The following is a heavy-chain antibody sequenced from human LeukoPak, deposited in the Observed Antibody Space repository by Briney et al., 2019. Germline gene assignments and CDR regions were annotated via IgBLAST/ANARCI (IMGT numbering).Heavy chain of an antibody. Sequence: GGSLRLSCAASGFTFSSYSMNWVRQAPGKGLEWVSYISSSGSTIYYADSVKGRFTISRDNSKNTLYLQMNSLRAEDTAVYYCARGRELLRGAFDIWGQGTMVTVSS. V-gene: IGHV3-48*01. CDR1: GFTFSSYS. CDR3: ARGRELLRGAFDI. J-gene: IGHJ3*02. D-gene: IGHD1-26*01. CDR2: ISSSGSTI.